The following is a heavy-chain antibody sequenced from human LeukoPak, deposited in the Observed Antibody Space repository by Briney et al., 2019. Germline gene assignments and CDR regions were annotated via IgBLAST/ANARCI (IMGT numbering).Heavy chain of an antibody. Sequence: SETLSLTCAVYGGSFSGYYWSWIRQPPGKGLEWIGEINHSGSTNYNPSLKSRVTISVDTSKNQFSLKLSSVTAADTAVYYCVRHARSYYYGSGSYCWFDPWGQGTLVTVSS. V-gene: IGHV4-34*01. CDR3: VRHARSYYYGSGSYCWFDP. CDR2: INHSGST. D-gene: IGHD3-10*01. J-gene: IGHJ5*02. CDR1: GGSFSGYY.